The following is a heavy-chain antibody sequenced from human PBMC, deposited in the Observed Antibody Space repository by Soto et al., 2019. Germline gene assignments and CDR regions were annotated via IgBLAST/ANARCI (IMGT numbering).Heavy chain of an antibody. CDR3: ARYGDRYCSGGSCPTASYYYGMDV. D-gene: IGHD2-15*01. Sequence: SVKVSCKASGGTFSSYAISWGRQATGQGLEWMGGIIPIFGTANYAQKFQGRVTITADKSTSTAYMELSSLRSEDTAVYYCARYGDRYCSGGSCPTASYYYGMDVWGQGTTVTVSS. J-gene: IGHJ6*02. CDR1: GGTFSSYA. V-gene: IGHV1-69*06. CDR2: IIPIFGTA.